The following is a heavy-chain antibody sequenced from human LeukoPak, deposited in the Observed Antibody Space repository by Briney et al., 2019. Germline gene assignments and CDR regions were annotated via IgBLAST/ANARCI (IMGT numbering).Heavy chain of an antibody. CDR2: IYHSGST. V-gene: IGHV4-4*02. J-gene: IGHJ6*02. Sequence: SETLSLTCAVSGGSISSSNWWSWVRQPPGKGLEWIGEIYHSGSTNYNPSLKSRVTISVDKSKNQFSLKLSSVTAADTAVYYCARGGHYDIPNVGLYYYYGMDVWGQGTTVTVSS. CDR1: GGSISSSNW. D-gene: IGHD3-9*01. CDR3: ARGGHYDIPNVGLYYYYGMDV.